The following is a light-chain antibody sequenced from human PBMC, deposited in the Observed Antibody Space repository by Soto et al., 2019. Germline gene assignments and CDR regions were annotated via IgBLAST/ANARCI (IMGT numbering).Light chain of an antibody. CDR2: EAT. CDR1: SSDVGSYNL. J-gene: IGLJ1*01. Sequence: QSALTQPAAVSGSPGQSITISCTGTSSDVGSYNLVSWYQQIPGNAPTLIIYEATRRPSGVSGRFSGSRSGHTASLTISGLQAEDEADYYCSSYGGSGTYVFGSGTKVTVL. V-gene: IGLV2-23*01. CDR3: SSYGGSGTYV.